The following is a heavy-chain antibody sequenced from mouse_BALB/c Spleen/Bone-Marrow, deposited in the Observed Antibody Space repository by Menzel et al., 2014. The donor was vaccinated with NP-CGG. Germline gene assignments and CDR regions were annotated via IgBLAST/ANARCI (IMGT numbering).Heavy chain of an antibody. CDR3: ARSLYPRAMDY. V-gene: IGHV7-3*02. Sequence: EVQLVESGGGLVQPGGSLILSCATSGFTFTDYYMSWVRQPPGKALEWLGFIRNKANGYTTEYSASVKGRFTISRDNSQNILYLQMNTLRAEDSATYYCARSLYPRAMDYWGQGTSVTVSS. CDR2: IRNKANGYTT. CDR1: GFTFTDYY. D-gene: IGHD2-1*01. J-gene: IGHJ4*01.